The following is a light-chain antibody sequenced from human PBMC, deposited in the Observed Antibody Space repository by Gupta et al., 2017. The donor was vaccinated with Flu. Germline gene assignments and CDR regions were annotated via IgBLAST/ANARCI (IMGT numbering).Light chain of an antibody. CDR3: QSYDSPPRGPNWV. CDR2: GNN. CDR1: SSNIGAGYD. V-gene: IGLV1-40*01. J-gene: IGLJ3*02. Sequence: QSILPQPPSVSGAPGQRVTISCTTSSSNIGAGYDTHWYQQLPGTAPKLLIYGNNNQPSGVPDQFSGSKSGTSASLAITGLQPEDEADDDCQSYDSPPRGPNWVFGGGTKLTVL.